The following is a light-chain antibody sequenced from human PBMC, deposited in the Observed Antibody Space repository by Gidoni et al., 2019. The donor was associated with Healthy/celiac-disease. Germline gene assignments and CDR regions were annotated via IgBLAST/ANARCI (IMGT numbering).Light chain of an antibody. CDR2: VAS. Sequence: EIVLTQSPGPLSLSPGESATLSCRASQSVSSSYLTWYQQKPGQAPRLLIYVASSRATGIPDRFSGSGSGTDFTLTISRLDPEDFAVYYCQQYGSSPPLFTFGPGTKVDIK. J-gene: IGKJ3*01. CDR1: QSVSSSY. V-gene: IGKV3-20*01. CDR3: QQYGSSPPLFT.